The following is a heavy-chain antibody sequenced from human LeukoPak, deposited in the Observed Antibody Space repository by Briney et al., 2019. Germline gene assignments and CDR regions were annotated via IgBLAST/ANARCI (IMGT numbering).Heavy chain of an antibody. J-gene: IGHJ4*02. CDR2: IGRSGTTI. D-gene: IGHD6-19*01. CDR3: ARSIAVAGVYFDY. V-gene: IGHV3-11*01. Sequence: PGGSLRLSCAASGFTFSDYYMSWIRQAPGEGLEWVSYIGRSGTTIDYADSVKGRFTISRDNAKNSLYLQMSSLRAEDTAVYYCARSIAVAGVYFDYWGQGTLVTVSS. CDR1: GFTFSDYY.